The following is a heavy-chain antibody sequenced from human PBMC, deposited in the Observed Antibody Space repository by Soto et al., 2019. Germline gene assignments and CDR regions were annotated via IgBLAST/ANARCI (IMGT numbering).Heavy chain of an antibody. CDR2: ISSSSSYT. CDR1: GFTFSDYY. Sequence: GGSLRLSCAASGFTFSDYYMSWIRQAPGKGLEWVSYISSSSSYTNYADSVKGRFTISRDNVKNSLYLQMNSLRAEDTAVYYFASWGEISRYNLYSSGCYNVVYWGQGTLVTVSS. D-gene: IGHD6-19*01. V-gene: IGHV3-11*06. J-gene: IGHJ4*02. CDR3: ASWGEISRYNLYSSGCYNVVY.